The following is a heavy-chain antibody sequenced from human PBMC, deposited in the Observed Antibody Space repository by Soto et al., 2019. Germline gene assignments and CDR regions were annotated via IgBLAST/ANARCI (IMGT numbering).Heavy chain of an antibody. V-gene: IGHV4-30-2*01. J-gene: IGHJ4*02. CDR2: IYHSGST. CDR1: GGSISSGGYS. D-gene: IGHD3-22*01. CDR3: AALDSSGYYYYFDY. Sequence: SETLSLTCAVSGGSISSGGYSWSWIRQPPGKGLEWIGYIYHSGSTYYNPSLKSRVTISVDRSKNQFSHKLSSVTAADTAVYYCAALDSSGYYYYFDYWGQGTLVTVSS.